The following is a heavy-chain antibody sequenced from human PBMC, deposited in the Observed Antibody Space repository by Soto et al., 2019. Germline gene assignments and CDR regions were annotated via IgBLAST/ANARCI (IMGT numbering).Heavy chain of an antibody. CDR1: GITISNYP. CDR3: VKDDGGYPSTAPH. Sequence: EVRLVESGGGLVQPGGSLRLSCAASGITISNYPMSWVRQAPGKGLDWVSGISDSGDTTYYADSAKGRFTISKDISKNSLFLQLDSLRVEDSALYFCVKDDGGYPSTAPHWGQGTLVTVSP. D-gene: IGHD4-17*01. J-gene: IGHJ4*02. V-gene: IGHV3-23*04. CDR2: ISDSGDTT.